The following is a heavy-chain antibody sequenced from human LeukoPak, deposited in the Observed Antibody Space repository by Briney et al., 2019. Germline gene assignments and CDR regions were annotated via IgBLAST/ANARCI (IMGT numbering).Heavy chain of an antibody. V-gene: IGHV3-48*01. D-gene: IGHD2-2*01. CDR1: GFTSSSYS. Sequence: GGSLRLSCAASGFTSSSYSMNWIRQAPGKGLEWVSYISSSSSTIYYADSVKGRFTISRDNAKNSLYLQMNSLRAEDTAVYYCARDGGYCSSTSCYAFDIWGQGTMVTVSS. CDR2: ISSSSSTI. J-gene: IGHJ3*02. CDR3: ARDGGYCSSTSCYAFDI.